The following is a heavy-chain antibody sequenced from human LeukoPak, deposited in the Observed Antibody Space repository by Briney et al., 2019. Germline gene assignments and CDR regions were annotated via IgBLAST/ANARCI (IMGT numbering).Heavy chain of an antibody. V-gene: IGHV1-24*01. CDR3: AAGYCSSTSCYAPHHDAFDI. Sequence: ASVKVSCKVSGYTLTELSMHWVRQAPGKGLEWMGGFDPEDGQTIYAQKFQGRVTMTEDTSTDTAYMELSSLRSEDTAVYYCAAGYCSSTSCYAPHHDAFDIWGQGTMVTVCS. CDR2: FDPEDGQT. J-gene: IGHJ3*02. D-gene: IGHD2-2*01. CDR1: GYTLTELS.